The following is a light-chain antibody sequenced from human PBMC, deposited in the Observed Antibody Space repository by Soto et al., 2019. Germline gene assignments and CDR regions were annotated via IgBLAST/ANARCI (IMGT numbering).Light chain of an antibody. V-gene: IGLV1-40*01. CDR3: QSYDSSLSGSTV. J-gene: IGLJ2*01. CDR1: SSNPDAGYD. CDR2: GNS. Sequence: APPQPPTLSGAPEERVTIYCTRTSSNPDAGYDVHWYQQLPGTATKLPIYGNSNRPSGVPDRFSGSKSGTSASLAMTGLEAEDEADYYCQSYDSSLSGSTVFGGGTKVTVL.